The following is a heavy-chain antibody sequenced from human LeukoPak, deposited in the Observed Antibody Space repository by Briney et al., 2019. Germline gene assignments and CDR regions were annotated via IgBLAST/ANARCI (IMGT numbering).Heavy chain of an antibody. D-gene: IGHD6-13*01. V-gene: IGHV4-39*01. CDR2: IYYSGST. CDR1: GGYISTSNYY. Sequence: SETLSLTCTVSGGYISTSNYYWGWIRQSPGKGLEWIGNIYYSGSTYYNPSLKSRVSLSIDTSMNQFSLKLSSVTAADTAVYYCARGGSSWYFDYWGQGTLVTVSS. J-gene: IGHJ4*02. CDR3: ARGGSSWYFDY.